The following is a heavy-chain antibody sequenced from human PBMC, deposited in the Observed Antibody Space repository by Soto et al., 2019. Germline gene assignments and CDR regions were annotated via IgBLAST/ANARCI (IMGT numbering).Heavy chain of an antibody. CDR2: IYPGDSDT. J-gene: IGHJ6*02. Sequence: GESLKISCKGSGYIFTNSWIGWVRQMPGKGLEWMGIIYPGDSDTRYSPSFQGQVTISADKSITTAYLQWSSLTASDTAMYYCARLQAAMPAAAGMDVWGQGTAVTVSS. CDR1: GYIFTNSW. D-gene: IGHD2-2*01. CDR3: ARLQAAMPAAAGMDV. V-gene: IGHV5-51*01.